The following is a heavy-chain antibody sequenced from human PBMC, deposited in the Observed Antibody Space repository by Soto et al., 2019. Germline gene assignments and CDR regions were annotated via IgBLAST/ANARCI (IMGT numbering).Heavy chain of an antibody. CDR3: ARGRITIFGVLMNAFDI. CDR2: ISAYNGNT. J-gene: IGHJ3*02. Sequence: ASVKVSCKASGYTFTSYGISWVRQAPGQGLEWMGWISAYNGNTNYAQKLQGRVTMTTDTSTSTAYMELRSLRSDDTAVYYCARGRITIFGVLMNAFDIWGQGTMVTVSS. V-gene: IGHV1-18*04. CDR1: GYTFTSYG. D-gene: IGHD3-3*01.